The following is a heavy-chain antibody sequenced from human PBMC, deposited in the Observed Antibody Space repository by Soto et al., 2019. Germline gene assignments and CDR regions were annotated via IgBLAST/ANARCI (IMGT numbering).Heavy chain of an antibody. D-gene: IGHD2-21*02. CDR3: ARDKCELRGGDCFGNWFDP. CDR1: GYTFTSYY. V-gene: IGHV1-46*01. J-gene: IGHJ5*02. CDR2: INPSGGST. Sequence: ASVKVSCKASGYTFTSYYMHWVRQAPGQGLEWMGIINPSGGSTSYAQKFQGRVTMTRDTSTSTVYMELSSLRSEDTAVYYCARDKCELRGGDCFGNWFDPWGQGTLVTVS.